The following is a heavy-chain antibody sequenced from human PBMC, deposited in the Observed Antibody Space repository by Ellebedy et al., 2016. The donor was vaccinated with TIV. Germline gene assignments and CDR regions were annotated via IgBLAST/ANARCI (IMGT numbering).Heavy chain of an antibody. D-gene: IGHD1-26*01. CDR3: ASLGQSYPLNLDY. CDR1: GYTFTSYG. Sequence: SVKVSCXASGYTFTSYGISWVRQAPGQGLEWMGGIIPIFGTANYAQKFQGRVTITADESTSTAYMELSSLRSEDTAVYYCASLGQSYPLNLDYWGQGTLVTVSS. V-gene: IGHV1-69*13. J-gene: IGHJ4*02. CDR2: IIPIFGTA.